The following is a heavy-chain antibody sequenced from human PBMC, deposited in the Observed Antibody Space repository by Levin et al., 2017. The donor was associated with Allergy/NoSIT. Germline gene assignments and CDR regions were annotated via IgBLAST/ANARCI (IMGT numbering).Heavy chain of an antibody. D-gene: IGHD4-17*01. CDR1: GGSIRSSSYY. CDR2: IYYSGST. J-gene: IGHJ4*02. V-gene: IGHV4-39*01. Sequence: SQTLSLPCTVSGGSIRSSSYYWGWIRQPPGKGLEWIGSIYYSGSTYYNPSLKSRVTISVDTSKNQFSLKLSSVTAADTAVYYCARSDTVTSFDYWGQGTLVTVSS. CDR3: ARSDTVTSFDY.